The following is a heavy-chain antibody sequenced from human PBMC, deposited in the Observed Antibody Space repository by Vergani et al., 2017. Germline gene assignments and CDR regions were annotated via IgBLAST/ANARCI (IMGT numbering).Heavy chain of an antibody. V-gene: IGHV3-15*01. J-gene: IGHJ3*02. CDR1: GFTFSNAW. CDR2: IKSKTDGGTT. CDR3: ARAWPYLTVTSDAFDI. Sequence: EVQLVESGGGLVKPGGSLRLSCAASGFTFSNAWMSWVRQAPGKGLEWVGRIKSKTDGGTTDYAAPVKGRFTISRDNAKNSLYLQMNSLRAEDTAVYYCARAWPYLTVTSDAFDIWGQGTMVTVSS. D-gene: IGHD4-17*01.